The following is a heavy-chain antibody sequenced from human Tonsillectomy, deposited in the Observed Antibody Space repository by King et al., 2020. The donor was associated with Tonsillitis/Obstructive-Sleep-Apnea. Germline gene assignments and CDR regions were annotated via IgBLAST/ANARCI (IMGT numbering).Heavy chain of an antibody. Sequence: VQLQESGPGLVKPSETLSLSCIVSGASISSYYWSWFRQPPGKGLEWIGYIHYGGNTKYNSSLESRLTISVDTSRNQISLKLTSVTSADTAVYYCASRHSSAAALDDWGQGTLVIVSS. D-gene: IGHD6-13*01. CDR3: ASRHSSAAALDD. V-gene: IGHV4-59*01. J-gene: IGHJ4*02. CDR1: GASISSYY. CDR2: IHYGGNT.